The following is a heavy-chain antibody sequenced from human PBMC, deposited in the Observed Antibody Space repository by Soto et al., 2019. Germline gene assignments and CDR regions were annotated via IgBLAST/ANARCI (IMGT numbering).Heavy chain of an antibody. V-gene: IGHV1-46*01. J-gene: IGHJ2*01. CDR2: INPSGGST. D-gene: IGHD4-17*01. CDR1: GYTFTSYY. Sequence: ASVKVSCKASGYTFTSYYMHWVRQAPGQGREWMGIINPSGGSTSYAQKFQGRVTMTRDTSTSTVYMELSSLRSEDTAVYYCARTSSPDDYGGNRLYWYFDLWGRGTLVTVSS. CDR3: ARTSSPDDYGGNRLYWYFDL.